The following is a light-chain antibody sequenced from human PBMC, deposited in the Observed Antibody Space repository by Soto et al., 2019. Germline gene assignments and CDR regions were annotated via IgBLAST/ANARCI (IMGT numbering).Light chain of an antibody. CDR2: EVS. CDR1: SSDVGGYNY. Sequence: QSALTQPPSASGSPGQSVTISCTGTSSDVGGYNYVSWYQQHPGKAPKLMIYEVSKRPSGVPDRFSGSKSGNTASLTVSGLQAEDEADYYCSSYAGSNIVVFGGGTKVHRP. V-gene: IGLV2-8*01. CDR3: SSYAGSNIVV. J-gene: IGLJ2*01.